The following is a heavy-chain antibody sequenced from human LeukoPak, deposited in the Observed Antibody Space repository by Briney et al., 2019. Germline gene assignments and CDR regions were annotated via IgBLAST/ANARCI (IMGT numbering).Heavy chain of an antibody. D-gene: IGHD6-13*01. V-gene: IGHV4-59*01. CDR2: ISYSGST. CDR3: ARAPTSSTWYAY. CDR1: GGSISTYY. J-gene: IGHJ4*02. Sequence: SETLSLTCTVSGGSISTYYWSWLRQPPGKGLEWIAYISYSGSTNYNPSLKSRVTISVDTSKNQFSLKLSSVTAADTAVYYCARAPTSSTWYAYWGQGTLVTVSS.